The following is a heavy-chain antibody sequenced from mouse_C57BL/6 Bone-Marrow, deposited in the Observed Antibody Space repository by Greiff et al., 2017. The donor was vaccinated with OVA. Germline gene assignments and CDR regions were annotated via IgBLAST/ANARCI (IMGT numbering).Heavy chain of an antibody. Sequence: EVKLQQSGPELVKPGASVKISCKASGYSFTGYYMNWVKQSPEKSLEWIGEINPSTGGTTYNQKFKAKATLTVDKSSRTAYMQLKSLTSEDSAVYYCARGGTSPFAYWGQGTLVTVSA. CDR3: ARGGTSPFAY. J-gene: IGHJ3*01. CDR1: GYSFTGYY. V-gene: IGHV1-42*01. CDR2: INPSTGGT. D-gene: IGHD4-1*01.